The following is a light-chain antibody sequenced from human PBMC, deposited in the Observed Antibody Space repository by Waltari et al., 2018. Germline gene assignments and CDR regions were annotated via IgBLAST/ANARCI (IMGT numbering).Light chain of an antibody. CDR1: QSVSSW. Sequence: DIQMTQSPSTLSASVGDRVTITCRASQSVSSWLAWYRQKPGEAPKPLNYDASSLESGVPSRVSGSGSGTEFTLTISSLQSDDFATYYCQQYRGLWTFGQGTRVEVK. V-gene: IGKV1-5*01. CDR2: DAS. CDR3: QQYRGLWT. J-gene: IGKJ1*01.